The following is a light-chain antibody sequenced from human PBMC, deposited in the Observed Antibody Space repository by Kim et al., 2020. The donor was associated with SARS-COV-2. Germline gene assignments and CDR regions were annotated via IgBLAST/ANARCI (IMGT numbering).Light chain of an antibody. V-gene: IGLV1-44*01. CDR2: KNN. CDR3: AAWDDRLNGFYV. CDR1: SSNIGSNT. J-gene: IGLJ1*01. Sequence: QSALTQPPSVSGTPGQRVTISCSGSSSNIGSNTVNWYQQLPGTAPKVLMYKNNQRHSGVPDRFSGSKSGTSASLAISGIQSEDEADYYCAAWDDRLNGFYVFGTGTKVTVL.